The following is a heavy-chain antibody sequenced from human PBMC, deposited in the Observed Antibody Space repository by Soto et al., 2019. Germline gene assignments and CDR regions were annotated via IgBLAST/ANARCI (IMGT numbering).Heavy chain of an antibody. V-gene: IGHV4-34*01. CDR3: ARDKITGLFDY. Sequence: QVQLQQWGAGLLKPSETLSLTCAVYGVSFSGYYWTWIRQPPGRGLAWIGEINHSGSTNYNPSLKSRVTISVDTSKTQFSLKLTSVTAADTAVYYCARDKITGLFDYWGQGTLVTVSS. CDR2: INHSGST. D-gene: IGHD2-8*02. J-gene: IGHJ4*02. CDR1: GVSFSGYY.